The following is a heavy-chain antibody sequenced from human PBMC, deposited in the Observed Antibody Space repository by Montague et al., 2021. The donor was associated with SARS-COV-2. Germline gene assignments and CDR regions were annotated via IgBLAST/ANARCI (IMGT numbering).Heavy chain of an antibody. D-gene: IGHD3-3*01. Sequence: SETLSLTCAVYGGSFSGYYWSWIRQPPGKGLEWIGEINHRGSTNYNPSLKSRVIISVDTSKNQFSLKLSSVTAADTAVYYCARGTGPRSTTLFGVIISGHVFGIWGQGTMVTVSS. CDR2: INHRGST. J-gene: IGHJ3*02. CDR3: ARGTGPRSTTLFGVIISGHVFGI. CDR1: GGSFSGYY. V-gene: IGHV4-34*01.